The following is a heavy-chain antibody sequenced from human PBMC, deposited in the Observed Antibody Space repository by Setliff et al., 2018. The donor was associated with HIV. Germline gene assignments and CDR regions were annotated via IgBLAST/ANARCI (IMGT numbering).Heavy chain of an antibody. J-gene: IGHJ4*01. CDR3: ARHFRYPGIAVAGIDY. CDR1: GGSIRSDSYY. CDR2: LFYNGAT. Sequence: SETLSLTCTVTGGSIRSDSYYWGWIRQPPGKGLESIGTLFYNGATYYSPSLKGRVIISVDTSKNQFSLRLTSVTAADTAVNYCARHFRYPGIAVAGIDYWGQGTLVTVSS. V-gene: IGHV4-39*01. D-gene: IGHD6-19*01.